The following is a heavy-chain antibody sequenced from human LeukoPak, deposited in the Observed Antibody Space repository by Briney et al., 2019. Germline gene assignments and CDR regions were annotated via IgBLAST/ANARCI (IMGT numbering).Heavy chain of an antibody. Sequence: SETLSLTCTVSGGSISSGGYYWSWIRQPPGKGLEWIGYIYHSGSTYYNPSLKSRVTISVDRSKNQFSLKLSSVTAADTAVYYCARDFKGSYYGSGSYPTLDYWGQGTLVTVSS. D-gene: IGHD3-10*01. CDR3: ARDFKGSYYGSGSYPTLDY. J-gene: IGHJ4*02. CDR2: IYHSGST. CDR1: GGSISSGGYY. V-gene: IGHV4-30-2*01.